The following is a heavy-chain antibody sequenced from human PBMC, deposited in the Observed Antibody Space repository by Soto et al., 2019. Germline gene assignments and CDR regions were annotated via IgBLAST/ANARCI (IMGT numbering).Heavy chain of an antibody. CDR2: IKSIGGGGTT. CDR1: GFTVSNAA. Sequence: EGSLIQYSAGTGFTVSNAALYWIRQGPGQGLEWVGRIKSIGGGGTTDYAAPVKGRFTISRDDSKNTVYVQMNSLKIEDTAVYYCTIDLPTRGVGEFDYWGQGP. CDR3: TIDLPTRGVGEFDY. J-gene: IGHJ4*02. D-gene: IGHD5-12*01. V-gene: IGHV3-15*07.